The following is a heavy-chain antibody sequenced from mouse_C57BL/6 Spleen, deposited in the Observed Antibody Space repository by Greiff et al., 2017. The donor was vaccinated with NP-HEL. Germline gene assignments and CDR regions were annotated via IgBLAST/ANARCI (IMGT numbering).Heavy chain of an antibody. D-gene: IGHD2-4*01. CDR3: TRDRDYGDAMDY. CDR2: ISSGGDYF. J-gene: IGHJ4*01. V-gene: IGHV5-9-1*02. CDR1: GFTFSSYA. Sequence: EVMLVESGEGLVKPGGSLKLSCAASGFTFSSYAMSWVRQTPEKRLEWVAYISSGGDYFYYADTVKGRFTISRDNARNTLYLQRSSLKSEDTAMYYCTRDRDYGDAMDYWGQGTSVTVSS.